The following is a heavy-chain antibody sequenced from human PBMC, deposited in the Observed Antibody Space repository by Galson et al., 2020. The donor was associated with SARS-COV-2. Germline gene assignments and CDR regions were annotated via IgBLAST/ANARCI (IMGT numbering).Heavy chain of an antibody. CDR2: IWYDGSNK. J-gene: IGHJ3*02. D-gene: IGHD3-3*01. CDR3: ARGGYDFWSGHDAFDI. CDR1: GFTFSSYG. Sequence: GESLKISCAASGFTFSSYGMHWVRQAPGKGLEWVAVIWYDGSNKYYADSVKGRFTISRDNSKNTLYLQMNSLRAEDTAVYYCARGGYDFWSGHDAFDIWGQGTMVTVSS. V-gene: IGHV3-33*01.